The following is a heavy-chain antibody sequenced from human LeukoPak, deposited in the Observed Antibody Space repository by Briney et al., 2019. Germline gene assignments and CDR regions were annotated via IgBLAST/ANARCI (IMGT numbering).Heavy chain of an antibody. CDR1: GFTFSSYW. CDR2: IKQDGSEK. CDR3: ARDLVGTGHCSDATCHA. J-gene: IGHJ5*02. D-gene: IGHD2-15*01. Sequence: GGSLRLSCAASGFTFSSYWMSWVRQAPGKGLEWVANIKQDGSEKYYVDSVRGRFTISRDNAKNSLYLQMNSLRAEDTAVYYCARDLVGTGHCSDATCHAWGQGTLVTVSS. V-gene: IGHV3-7*01.